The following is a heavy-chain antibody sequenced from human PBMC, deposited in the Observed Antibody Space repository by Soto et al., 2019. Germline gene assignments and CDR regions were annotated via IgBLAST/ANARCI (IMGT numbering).Heavy chain of an antibody. J-gene: IGHJ4*02. D-gene: IGHD3-22*01. CDR1: GFTFSSYA. V-gene: IGHV3-23*01. CDR3: ANQPNYYDSSGYYYY. CDR2: ISGSGGST. Sequence: GGSLRLSCAASGFTFSSYAMSWVRQAPGKGLEWVSTISGSGGSTYYADSVKGRFTISRDNSKNTLYLQMNSLRAEDTAFYYCANQPNYYDSSGYYYYWGQGTLVTVSS.